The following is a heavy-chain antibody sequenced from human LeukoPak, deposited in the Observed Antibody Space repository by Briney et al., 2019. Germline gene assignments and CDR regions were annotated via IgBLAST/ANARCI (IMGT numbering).Heavy chain of an antibody. CDR2: IFRIGPT. V-gene: IGHV4-38-2*02. Sequence: PSETLSLTCTVSGSSISSNYYWAWIRQPPGKGLEWIGNIFRIGPTYYNPSLQSRVTISVDTSKNQISLKLSSVTAADTAVYYCARAYDSSGYYYVSWYFDLWGRGTLVTVSS. J-gene: IGHJ2*01. CDR1: GSSISSNYY. D-gene: IGHD3-22*01. CDR3: ARAYDSSGYYYVSWYFDL.